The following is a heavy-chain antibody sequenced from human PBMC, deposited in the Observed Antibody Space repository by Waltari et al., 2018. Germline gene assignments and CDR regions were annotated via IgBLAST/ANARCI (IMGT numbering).Heavy chain of an antibody. CDR3: ARTRRGYSYGHDAFDI. CDR1: GGTFSSYA. V-gene: IGHV1-69*14. Sequence: QVQLVQSGAEVKKPGSSVKVSCKASGGTFSSYAISWVRQAPGQGLEWMVGIIPSFGTANYAQKFQGRVTITAYKSTSTAYMELSSLRSEDTAVYYCARTRRGYSYGHDAFDIWGQGTMVTVSS. D-gene: IGHD5-18*01. J-gene: IGHJ3*02. CDR2: IIPSFGTA.